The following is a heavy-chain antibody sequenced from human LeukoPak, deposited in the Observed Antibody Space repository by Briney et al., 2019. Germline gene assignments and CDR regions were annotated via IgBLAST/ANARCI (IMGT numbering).Heavy chain of an antibody. V-gene: IGHV3-33*03. CDR3: AKSGRPYGYDYIDV. D-gene: IGHD1-26*01. J-gene: IGHJ6*03. Sequence: GGSLRLSRVRFGINLNHLLMHLGGQAPGKGLEWLALIWNDGHESQYGDSVRGRFPISRDNSNNTLYLDMNTLRAEDTGVYYCAKSGRPYGYDYIDVWGKGTTVTVSS. CDR2: IWNDGHES. CDR1: GINLNHLL.